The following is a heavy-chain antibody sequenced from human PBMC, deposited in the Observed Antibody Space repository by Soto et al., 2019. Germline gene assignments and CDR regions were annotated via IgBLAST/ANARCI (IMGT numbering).Heavy chain of an antibody. V-gene: IGHV1-69*02. J-gene: IGHJ4*02. Sequence: QVQLVQSGAEVKKPGSSVKVSCKSSGGTFTNYTITWVRQAPGQGLEWMGRIIPILDVANYAQKFQGRVTSTADKSTSTAYMEMSSLRSEDTAVYYCPPLDVMTTVTRGVDYWVQGTLVTVSS. D-gene: IGHD4-17*01. CDR1: GGTFTNYT. CDR2: IIPILDVA. CDR3: PPLDVMTTVTRGVDY.